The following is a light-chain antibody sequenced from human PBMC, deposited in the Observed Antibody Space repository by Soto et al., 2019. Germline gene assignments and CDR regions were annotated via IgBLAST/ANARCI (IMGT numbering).Light chain of an antibody. CDR3: TSYSSSNTFYV. CDR1: SSDIGGYYY. CDR2: QVT. J-gene: IGLJ1*01. V-gene: IGLV2-14*01. Sequence: QSALTQPASVSGSPGRSVTISCTGTSSDIGGYYYVSWYQHHPGKAPKLIIYQVTNRPSGVSYRFSGSKSGNTASLTISGLQAEDEADYYCTSYSSSNTFYVFGAGTKVTVL.